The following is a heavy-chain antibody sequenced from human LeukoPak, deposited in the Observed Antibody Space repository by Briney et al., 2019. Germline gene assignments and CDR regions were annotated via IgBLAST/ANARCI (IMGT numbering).Heavy chain of an antibody. Sequence: GGSLRLSCAASGFTFSTYDMHWVRQAPGKGLEWVAFIRSDGSSKYYADSVKGRFTISRDNSKNTLYLQMNSLRAEDTAVYYCAKGGTRGGQLLLDYWGQGALVTVSS. J-gene: IGHJ4*02. CDR1: GFTFSTYD. V-gene: IGHV3-30*02. CDR3: AKGGTRGGQLLLDY. CDR2: IRSDGSSK. D-gene: IGHD1-26*01.